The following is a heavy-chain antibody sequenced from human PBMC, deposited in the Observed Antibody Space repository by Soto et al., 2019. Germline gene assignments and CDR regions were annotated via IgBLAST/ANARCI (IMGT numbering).Heavy chain of an antibody. CDR2: ISSSSSTI. CDR1: GFTFSSYS. D-gene: IGHD3-22*01. CDR3: ARDLHDTSGYYSYYFDY. Sequence: PGGSLRLSCAASGFTFSSYSMNWVRQAPGKGLEWVSYISSSSSTIYYADSVKGRFTISRDNAKNSLYLQMNSLRDEDTAVYYCARDLHDTSGYYSYYFDYWGQGTLVTVSS. J-gene: IGHJ4*02. V-gene: IGHV3-48*02.